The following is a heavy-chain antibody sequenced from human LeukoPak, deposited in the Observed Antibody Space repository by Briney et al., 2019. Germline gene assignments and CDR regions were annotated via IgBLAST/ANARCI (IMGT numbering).Heavy chain of an antibody. J-gene: IGHJ4*02. CDR3: ARFKTWGDKAFDY. D-gene: IGHD2-21*02. CDR1: GFPFSSYW. Sequence: PGGSLRLSCVASGFPFSSYWMTWVRQAPGKGLEWVANIKQDGSKKSYVDSVKGRFTISRDSAKNSLYLQMNSLRAEDTAVYYCARFKTWGDKAFDYWGQGTLVTVSS. V-gene: IGHV3-7*01. CDR2: IKQDGSKK.